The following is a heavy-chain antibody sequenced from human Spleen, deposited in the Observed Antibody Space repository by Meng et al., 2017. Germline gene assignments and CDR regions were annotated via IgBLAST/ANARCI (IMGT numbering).Heavy chain of an antibody. D-gene: IGHD6-13*01. CDR2: ISSSGSTI. Sequence: GESLKISCAASGFTFSDYYMSWIRQAPGKGLEWVSYISSSGSTIYYADSVKGRFTISRDNAKNSLYLQMNSLRAEDTAVYYCAKGYTSTLTCVDYWGQGTLVTVSS. CDR3: AKGYTSTLTCVDY. J-gene: IGHJ4*02. V-gene: IGHV3-11*01. CDR1: GFTFSDYY.